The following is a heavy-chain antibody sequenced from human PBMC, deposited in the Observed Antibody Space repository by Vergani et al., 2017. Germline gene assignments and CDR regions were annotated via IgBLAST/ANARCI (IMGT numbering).Heavy chain of an antibody. V-gene: IGHV3-21*06. J-gene: IGHJ6*02. CDR3: ARDCTSGGCPDNYGMDV. Sequence: EVQLLESGGDLVQPGGSLRLSCTASGFIFSTYAMSWVRQAPGKGLEWVAFFGSSGPYINYADSVKGRFIISRDNTNNSLFLQLRSLRAEDAAVYYCARDCTSGGCPDNYGMDVWGQGATVTVSS. CDR2: FGSSGPYI. D-gene: IGHD2-8*01. CDR1: GFIFSTYA.